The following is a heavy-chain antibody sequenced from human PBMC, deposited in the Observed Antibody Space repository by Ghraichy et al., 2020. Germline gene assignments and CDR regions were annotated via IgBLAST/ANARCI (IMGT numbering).Heavy chain of an antibody. V-gene: IGHV3-74*01. D-gene: IGHD4-17*01. CDR2: INSDGSST. CDR1: GFTLSSYW. J-gene: IGHJ2*01. Sequence: LNISCAASGFTLSSYWMHWVRQAPGKGLVWVSRINSDGSSTSYADSVKGRFTISRDNAKNTLYLQMNSLRAEDTAVYYCARERTRNYGDYVQRYFDLWGRGTLVTVSS. CDR3: ARERTRNYGDYVQRYFDL.